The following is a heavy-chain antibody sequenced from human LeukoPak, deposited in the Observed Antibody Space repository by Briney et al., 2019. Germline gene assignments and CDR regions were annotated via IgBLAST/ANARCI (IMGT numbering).Heavy chain of an antibody. CDR2: IIPIFGTA. Sequence: VKVSCKASGGTSSSYAISWVRQAPGQGLEWMGGIIPIFGTANYAQKFQGRVTITADESTSTAYMELSSLRSEDTAVYYCVRGYYDSSGYYDYWGQGTLVTVSS. CDR1: GGTSSSYA. CDR3: VRGYYDSSGYYDY. D-gene: IGHD3-22*01. J-gene: IGHJ4*02. V-gene: IGHV1-69*13.